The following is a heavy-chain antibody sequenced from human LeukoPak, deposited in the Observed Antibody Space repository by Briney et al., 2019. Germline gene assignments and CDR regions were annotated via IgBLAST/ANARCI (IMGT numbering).Heavy chain of an antibody. V-gene: IGHV1-2*06. Sequence: GASVKVSCKASGYTFTGYCIHWVRQAPGQGLEWMGRLDPNSGGTNSAQKFQARVTMTRDTSITTAYMELSRLRSDDTAVYYCARDQARTTTWYLYMNYWGQGTLVTVSS. J-gene: IGHJ4*02. D-gene: IGHD3/OR15-3a*01. CDR1: GYTFTGYC. CDR3: ARDQARTTTWYLYMNY. CDR2: LDPNSGGT.